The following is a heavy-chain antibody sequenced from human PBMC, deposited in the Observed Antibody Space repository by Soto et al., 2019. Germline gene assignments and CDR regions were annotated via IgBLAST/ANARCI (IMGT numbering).Heavy chain of an antibody. CDR3: ARYVSSERDYYYYYGMDV. V-gene: IGHV2-70*01. J-gene: IGHJ6*02. D-gene: IGHD6-6*01. CDR1: GFSLSTSGMC. Sequence: SGPTLVNPTQTLTLTCTFSGFSLSTSGMCVSWIRQPPGKALEWLALIDWDDDKYYSTSLKTRLTISKDTSKNQVVLTMTNMDPVDTATFYFARYVSSERDYYYYYGMDVWGQGTTVTVSS. CDR2: IDWDDDK.